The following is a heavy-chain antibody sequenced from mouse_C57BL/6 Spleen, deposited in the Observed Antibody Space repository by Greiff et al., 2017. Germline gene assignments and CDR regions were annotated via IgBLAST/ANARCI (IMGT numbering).Heavy chain of an antibody. CDR1: GYTFTDYN. J-gene: IGHJ3*01. CDR2: IHPNNGGT. CDR3: ARWGYRWFAY. V-gene: IGHV1-18*01. Sequence: VQLQQSGPELVKPGASVTIPCKASGYTFTDYNMDWVKQSHGKSLEWIGDIHPNNGGTIYNQKFKGKATLTVDKSSSTAYMELRSLTSEDTAVYYCARWGYRWFAYWGQGTLVTVSA. D-gene: IGHD2-14*01.